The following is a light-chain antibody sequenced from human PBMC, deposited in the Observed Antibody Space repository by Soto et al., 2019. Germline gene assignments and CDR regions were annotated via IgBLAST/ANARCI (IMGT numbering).Light chain of an antibody. CDR2: DVS. CDR3: NSYSGSGTLYV. V-gene: IGLV2-14*01. CDR1: STDIGDYNY. Sequence: QSALTQPPSVSGSPGQSITISCTGTSTDIGDYNYVSWYQHHPGKAPKLILYDVSNRPSGVSNRFSGSKSGNTASLTISDLQPEDEADYYCNSYSGSGTLYVFGTGTKVTVL. J-gene: IGLJ1*01.